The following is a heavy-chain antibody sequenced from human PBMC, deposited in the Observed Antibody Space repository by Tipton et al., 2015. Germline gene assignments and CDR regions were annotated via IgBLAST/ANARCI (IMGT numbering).Heavy chain of an antibody. CDR1: AYSISSDYY. D-gene: IGHD3-9*01. J-gene: IGHJ4*02. CDR3: ACHDYDLLTRDYQTVDY. V-gene: IGHV4-38-2*01. CDR2: ISHSGNT. Sequence: TLSLTCAVSAYSISSDYYWGWIRQPPGKGLEWIGSISHSGNTYYNPSLKSRVTMSRGTSKNQFSLKLSSVTAADTAVYYCACHDYDLLTRDYQTVDYWGQGTLVIVSS.